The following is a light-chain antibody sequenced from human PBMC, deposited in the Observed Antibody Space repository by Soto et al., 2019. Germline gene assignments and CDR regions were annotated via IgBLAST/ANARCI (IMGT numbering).Light chain of an antibody. CDR2: DTS. J-gene: IGKJ5*01. CDR1: QSITYN. CDR3: QQYNVGRSII. Sequence: EIVMTQSPATLSVSPGERATLSCRASQSITYNLAWYQHKPGQAPRPLIYDTSTSAAGIPARFSGSGSGTDFTLTIRSMQSEDFAVYYCQQYNVGRSIIFGQGPRLE. V-gene: IGKV3-15*01.